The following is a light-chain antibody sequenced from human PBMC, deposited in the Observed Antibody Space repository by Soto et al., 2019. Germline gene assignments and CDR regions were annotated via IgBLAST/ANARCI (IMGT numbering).Light chain of an antibody. CDR3: QQYNNWRT. CDR1: QSVGTY. Sequence: EIVMTQSPATVSVSRLERATLSFRASQSVGTYLAWYQQKPGQAPRLLFYGASSRATGIPARFSGSGSGTEFTLTISSLQSEDFAVYYCQQYNNWRTFGQGTKVDIK. J-gene: IGKJ1*01. V-gene: IGKV3-15*01. CDR2: GAS.